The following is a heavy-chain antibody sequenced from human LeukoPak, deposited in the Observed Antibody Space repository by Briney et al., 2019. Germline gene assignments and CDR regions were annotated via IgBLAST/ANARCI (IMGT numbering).Heavy chain of an antibody. J-gene: IGHJ6*02. CDR2: ISYDGSNK. Sequence: GGSLRLSCAASGFTFSSYGMHWVRQAPGKGLEWVAVISYDGSNKYYADSVKGRFTISRDNSKNTLYLQMNSLRAEDTAVYYCAKDYYYYYGMDVWGQGTTVTVSS. V-gene: IGHV3-30*18. CDR3: AKDYYYYYGMDV. CDR1: GFTFSSYG.